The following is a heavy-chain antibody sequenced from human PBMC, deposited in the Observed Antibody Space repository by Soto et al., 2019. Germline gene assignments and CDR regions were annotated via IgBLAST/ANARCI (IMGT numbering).Heavy chain of an antibody. CDR1: GGSISSSSYY. J-gene: IGHJ4*02. CDR2: IYYSGST. Sequence: PSETLSLTCTVSGGSISSSSYYWGWIRQPPGKGLEWIGSIYYSGSTYYNPSLKSRVTISVDTSKNQFSLKLSSVTAADTAVYYCARLEGYGSGSRTFLDYWGQGTLVTVSS. V-gene: IGHV4-39*01. D-gene: IGHD3-10*01. CDR3: ARLEGYGSGSRTFLDY.